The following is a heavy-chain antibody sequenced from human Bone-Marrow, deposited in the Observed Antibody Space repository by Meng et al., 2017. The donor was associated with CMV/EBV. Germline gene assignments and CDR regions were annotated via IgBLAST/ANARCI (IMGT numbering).Heavy chain of an antibody. CDR2: ISWNSGSI. Sequence: SLKISCAASGFTFDDYAMHWVRQAPGKGLEWVSGISWNSGSIGYADSVKGRFTISRDNSKNTLYLQMNSLRAEDTAVYYCAKDQEAVTTDYYYGMDVWGQGTTVIVSS. CDR1: GFTFDDYA. J-gene: IGHJ6*02. D-gene: IGHD4-11*01. V-gene: IGHV3-9*01. CDR3: AKDQEAVTTDYYYGMDV.